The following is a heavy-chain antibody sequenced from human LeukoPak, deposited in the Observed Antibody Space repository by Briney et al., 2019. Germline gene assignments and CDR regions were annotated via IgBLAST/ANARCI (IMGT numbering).Heavy chain of an antibody. V-gene: IGHV4-34*01. Sequence: SETLSLTCTVSGGSISSYYWSWIRQPPGKGLEWIGEINHSGSTNYNPSLKSRVTISVDTSKNQFSLKLSSVTAADTAVYYCARDRVSDGMDVWGQGTTVTVSS. CDR1: GGSISSYY. J-gene: IGHJ6*02. CDR3: ARDRVSDGMDV. D-gene: IGHD1-14*01. CDR2: INHSGST.